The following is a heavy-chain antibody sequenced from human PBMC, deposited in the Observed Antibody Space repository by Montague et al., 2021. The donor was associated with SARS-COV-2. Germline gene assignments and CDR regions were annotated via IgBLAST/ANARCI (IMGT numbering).Heavy chain of an antibody. CDR1: RGSISSGGNY. D-gene: IGHD6-13*01. V-gene: IGHV4-31*03. CDR3: ARGRRYSSTWYGALDP. J-gene: IGHJ5*02. Sequence: TLSLTCTVSRGSISSGGNYWSWIRQHPVKGLEWIGYSYYSGSTYYNPSLKSRVSISVDTSKNQFSLKLSSVTAADTAVYYCARGRRYSSTWYGALDPWGQGMLVTVSS. CDR2: SYYSGST.